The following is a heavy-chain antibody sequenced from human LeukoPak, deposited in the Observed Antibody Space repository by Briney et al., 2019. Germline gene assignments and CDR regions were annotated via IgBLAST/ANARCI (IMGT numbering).Heavy chain of an antibody. V-gene: IGHV1-46*01. J-gene: IGHJ4*02. Sequence: ASVKVSCKASGYTFTSYYMHWVRQAPGQGLEWMGIINPSGGSTSYAQKFQGRVTMTRDTSISTAYMELSRLRSDDTAVYYCARGYCSGGSCYQNFDYWGQGTLVTVSS. CDR3: ARGYCSGGSCYQNFDY. CDR1: GYTFTSYY. CDR2: INPSGGST. D-gene: IGHD2-15*01.